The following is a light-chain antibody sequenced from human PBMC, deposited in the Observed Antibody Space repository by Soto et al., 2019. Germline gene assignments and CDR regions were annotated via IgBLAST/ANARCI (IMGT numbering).Light chain of an antibody. V-gene: IGKV3-20*01. CDR2: GAS. CDR1: QSVSSSF. J-gene: IGKJ4*01. Sequence: EIVLAQSPGTLSLSPGGSGNLSCRASQSVSSSFLAWYQQKAGQAPRLLIYGASRGATGIPDRFSGSGSGTEFILTISSVESEDFAIYYCQQHNKWPLTFGGGTKVDIK. CDR3: QQHNKWPLT.